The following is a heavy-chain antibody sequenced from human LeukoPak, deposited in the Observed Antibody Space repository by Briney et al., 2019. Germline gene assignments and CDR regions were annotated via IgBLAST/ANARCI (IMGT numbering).Heavy chain of an antibody. CDR1: GFTFSDYW. Sequence: GGSLRLSCAAAGFTFSDYWMSWVRQAPGKGLELVANIKQDGSEKHYVDSVKGRFTISRDNAKNSLYLQMSSLRAEDTAVYYCTRVEETATTAAIIRKYSYYYYYMDVWGKGNTVTVSS. J-gene: IGHJ6*03. CDR2: IKQDGSEK. V-gene: IGHV3-7*01. D-gene: IGHD4-11*01. CDR3: TRVEETATTAAIIRKYSYYYYYMDV.